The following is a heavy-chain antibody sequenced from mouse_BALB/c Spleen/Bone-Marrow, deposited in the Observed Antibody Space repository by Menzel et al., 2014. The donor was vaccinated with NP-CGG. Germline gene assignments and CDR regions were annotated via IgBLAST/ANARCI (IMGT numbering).Heavy chain of an antibody. D-gene: IGHD2-3*01. CDR2: IDPSTGYT. Sequence: LVESGAELAKPRASVKMSCKASGYTFTSYWMHWVKQRPGQGLEWIGYIDPSTGYTEYNQKFKDKATLTADKSSSTAYMQLSSLTSEDSAVYNCARGGIYDGYSYWGQGTLVTVSA. CDR1: GYTFTSYW. J-gene: IGHJ3*01. V-gene: IGHV1-7*01. CDR3: ARGGIYDGYSY.